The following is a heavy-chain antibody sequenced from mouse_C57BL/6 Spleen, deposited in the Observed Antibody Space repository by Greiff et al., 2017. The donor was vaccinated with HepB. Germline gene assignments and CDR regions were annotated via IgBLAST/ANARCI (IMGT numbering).Heavy chain of an antibody. CDR2: IRSKSNNYAT. CDR1: GFSFNTYA. Sequence: GGGLVQPKGSLTLSCAASGFSFNTYAMNWVRQAPGKGLEWVARIRSKSNNYATYYADSVKDRFTISRDDSESMLYLQMNNLKTEDTAMYYCVRQVHYAMDYWGQGTSVTVSS. J-gene: IGHJ4*01. V-gene: IGHV10-1*01. CDR3: VRQVHYAMDY.